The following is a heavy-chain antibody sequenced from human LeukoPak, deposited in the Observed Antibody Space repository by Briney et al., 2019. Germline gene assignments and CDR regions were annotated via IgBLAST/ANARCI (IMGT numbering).Heavy chain of an antibody. Sequence: PGGSLRLSCAASGFTFSSYGMHWVRQAPGKGLERVAFIRYDGSNKYYADSVKGRFTISRDNSKNTLYLQMNSLRAEDTAVYYCAKDPGSYPEYYFDYWGQGTLVTVSS. CDR1: GFTFSSYG. V-gene: IGHV3-30*02. CDR3: AKDPGSYPEYYFDY. J-gene: IGHJ4*02. D-gene: IGHD3-10*01. CDR2: IRYDGSNK.